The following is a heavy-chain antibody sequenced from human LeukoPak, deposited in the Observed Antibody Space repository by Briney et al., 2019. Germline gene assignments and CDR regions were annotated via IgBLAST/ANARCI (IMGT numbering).Heavy chain of an antibody. CDR2: IIPLFDTA. J-gene: IGHJ4*02. CDR3: ARDLFPVTESATFITFDY. Sequence: ASVKVSCKASGGTFSNYAISWVRQAPGQGLEWMGGIIPLFDTADYAQKFQGRLTITADESTSTAYMELSSLRPEDTAVYYCARDLFPVTESATFITFDYWGQGTLVTVSS. V-gene: IGHV1-69*13. CDR1: GGTFSNYA. D-gene: IGHD2-15*01.